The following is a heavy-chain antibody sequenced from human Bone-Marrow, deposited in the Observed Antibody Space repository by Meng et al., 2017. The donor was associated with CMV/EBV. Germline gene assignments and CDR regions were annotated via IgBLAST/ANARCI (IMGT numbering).Heavy chain of an antibody. CDR1: GYSFSENY. CDR2: INPKSGVT. Sequence: ASVKVSCKASGYSFSENYIHWVRQAPGQGLEWMGCINPKSGVTYYSQKFQGRVTMTGDTTIITAYMDLSRLRSDDTAVYYCAREGRDREFDYWGQGTLVTVSS. V-gene: IGHV1-2*02. CDR3: AREGRDREFDY. D-gene: IGHD3-22*01. J-gene: IGHJ4*02.